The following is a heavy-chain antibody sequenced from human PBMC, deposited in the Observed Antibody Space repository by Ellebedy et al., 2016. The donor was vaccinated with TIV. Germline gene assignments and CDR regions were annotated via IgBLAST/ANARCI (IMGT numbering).Heavy chain of an antibody. CDR2: ISTTGNTK. D-gene: IGHD2-15*01. J-gene: IGHJ4*02. V-gene: IGHV3-48*03. Sequence: PGGSLRLSCAASGFIFSTYEMNWVRQAPGKGLEWVSFISTTGNTKYYADSVKGRFSISRDNAQNSLDLQMNSLRAEDTAIYYCAREGRGYCNGGACFWVDYWGQGILVTVSS. CDR3: AREGRGYCNGGACFWVDY. CDR1: GFIFSTYE.